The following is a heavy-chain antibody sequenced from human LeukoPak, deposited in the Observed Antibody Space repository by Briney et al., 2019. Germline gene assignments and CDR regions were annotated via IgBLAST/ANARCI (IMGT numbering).Heavy chain of an antibody. J-gene: IGHJ4*02. CDR3: ATNYYDSSGYYSIDY. Sequence: GASVKVSCNASGYTFTRNGISWVRQAPGQGLELMGWINTYNGNTDYAQKLQGRVTMTTDTSTSTAYMELRSLRSDDTALYYCATNYYDSSGYYSIDYWGQGTLVTVSS. D-gene: IGHD3-22*01. CDR1: GYTFTRNG. CDR2: INTYNGNT. V-gene: IGHV1-18*01.